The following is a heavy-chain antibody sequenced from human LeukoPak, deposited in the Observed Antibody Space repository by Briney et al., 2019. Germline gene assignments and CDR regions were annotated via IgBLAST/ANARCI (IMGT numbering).Heavy chain of an antibody. CDR1: GYTFTGYY. J-gene: IGHJ5*02. Sequence: ASVKVSCKASGYTFTGYYIHWVRQAPGQGLEWMGWINPNSGGTNYAQKFQGRATMTRDTSISTAYMELSRLRSDDTAVYYCARDPIHGDYVNWFDPWGQGTLVTVSS. V-gene: IGHV1-2*02. D-gene: IGHD4-17*01. CDR2: INPNSGGT. CDR3: ARDPIHGDYVNWFDP.